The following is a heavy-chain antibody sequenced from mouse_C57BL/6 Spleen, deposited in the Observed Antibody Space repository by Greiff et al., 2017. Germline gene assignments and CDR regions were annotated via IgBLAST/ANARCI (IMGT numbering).Heavy chain of an antibody. Sequence: VQLKESGAELVRPGASVKLSCTASGFNIKDYYMHWVKLRPEQGLEWIGWIDPENGDTEYATKFQGKATLTADTSSNTAYLQLSSLTSEDTAIYYCTPYDGYFDYWGQGTTLTVSS. CDR2: IDPENGDT. D-gene: IGHD2-3*01. V-gene: IGHV14-4*01. CDR1: GFNIKDYY. J-gene: IGHJ2*01. CDR3: TPYDGYFDY.